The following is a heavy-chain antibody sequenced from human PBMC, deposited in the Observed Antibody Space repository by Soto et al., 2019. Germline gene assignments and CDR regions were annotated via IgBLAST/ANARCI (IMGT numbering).Heavy chain of an antibody. CDR3: AAMGYDWWRGYYYYYGMDV. D-gene: IGHD5-12*01. Sequence: SVKVSCKASGFTVTSSAVEWVRQARGQRLEWIGWIVVGSGNTNYAQKFQERVTITRDMSTSTAYMELSSLRSEDTAVYYCAAMGYDWWRGYYYYYGMDVWGQGTTVTVSS. CDR1: GFTVTSSA. CDR2: IVVGSGNT. V-gene: IGHV1-58*01. J-gene: IGHJ6*02.